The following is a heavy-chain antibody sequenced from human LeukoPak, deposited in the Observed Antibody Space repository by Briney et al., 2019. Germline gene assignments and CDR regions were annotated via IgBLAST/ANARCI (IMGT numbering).Heavy chain of an antibody. V-gene: IGHV1-24*01. J-gene: IGHJ6*02. D-gene: IGHD2-15*01. CDR2: SDLEDYDT. CDR3: ATGVAAEMRGLDV. Sequence: GASVKVSCKVSGYTLTELSMHWVRQAPGKGLEWMGGSDLEDYDTIYAQDFQDRVTLTEDTSTDTAYMELSSLRSDDTAVYYCATGVAAEMRGLDVWGQGTTVIVSS. CDR1: GYTLTELS.